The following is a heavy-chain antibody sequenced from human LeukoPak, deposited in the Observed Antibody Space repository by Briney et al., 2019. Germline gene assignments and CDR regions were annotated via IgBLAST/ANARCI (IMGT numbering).Heavy chain of an antibody. V-gene: IGHV4-34*01. J-gene: IGHJ4*02. Sequence: SETLSLTCAVYGGSFSGYYWSWIRQPPGKGLEWIGETNHSGSTNYNPSLKSRVTISVDTSKNQFSLKLSSVTAADTAVYYCARGVVGDIGLYFDYWGQGTLVTVSS. D-gene: IGHD2-21*01. CDR1: GGSFSGYY. CDR3: ARGVVGDIGLYFDY. CDR2: TNHSGST.